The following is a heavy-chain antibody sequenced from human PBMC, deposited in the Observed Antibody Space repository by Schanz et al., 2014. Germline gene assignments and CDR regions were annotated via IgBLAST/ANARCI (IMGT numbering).Heavy chain of an antibody. D-gene: IGHD3-10*01. CDR3: ARDMVENWFDS. J-gene: IGHJ5*01. V-gene: IGHV4-61*02. Sequence: QVQLQESGPGLVKPSQTLSLTCTVSGGSISSGGYYWSWIRQPAGKGLEWIGRIYSTGSTNYNPSLKSRVTISKDTSKNQFSLKLTSVTAADTAVYYCARDMVENWFDSWGQGTLVTVSS. CDR2: IYSTGST. CDR1: GGSISSGGYY.